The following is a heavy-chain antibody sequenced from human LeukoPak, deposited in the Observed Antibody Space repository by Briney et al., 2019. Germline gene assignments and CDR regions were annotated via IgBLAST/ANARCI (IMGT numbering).Heavy chain of an antibody. Sequence: GASVKVSCKASGYTFTGYYMHWARQAPGQGPEWMGWINPNSGVTNYAQKFQGRVTMTRDTSISTAYMELSRLRSDDTAVYYCAGGPLEVVPAAMPADYGGKGTLVTVSS. CDR3: AGGPLEVVPAAMPADY. V-gene: IGHV1-2*02. CDR2: INPNSGVT. CDR1: GYTFTGYY. J-gene: IGHJ4*02. D-gene: IGHD2-2*01.